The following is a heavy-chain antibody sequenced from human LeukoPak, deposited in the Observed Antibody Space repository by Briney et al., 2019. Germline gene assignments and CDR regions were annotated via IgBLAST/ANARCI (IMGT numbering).Heavy chain of an antibody. D-gene: IGHD3-22*01. J-gene: IGHJ4*02. CDR1: GGSFSIYY. V-gene: IGHV4-4*07. CDR3: ARVNSIGSFLDY. CDR2: ISTSGST. Sequence: PSETLSLTCTVSGGSFSIYYWSWIRQSAGKGLEWIGHISTSGSTNYSPSLKSRVTISVDKSKNQFYLRLTSATAADTAVYYCARVNSIGSFLDYWGQGTLVTVSS.